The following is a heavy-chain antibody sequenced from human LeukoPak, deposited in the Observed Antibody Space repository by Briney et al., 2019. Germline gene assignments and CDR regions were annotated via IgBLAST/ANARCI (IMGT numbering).Heavy chain of an antibody. CDR2: INPNSGRT. V-gene: IGHV1-2*02. CDR3: ARVEITYYDFWSGYSVKEFDP. CDR1: GYTFTGYY. Sequence: AASVKVSCKASGYTFTGYYMHWVRQAPGQGLEWMRWINPNSGRTNYAQKFQGRVTMTRDTSISTAYMELSRLRSDDTAVYYCARVEITYYDFWSGYSVKEFDPWGQGTLVTVSS. D-gene: IGHD3-3*01. J-gene: IGHJ5*02.